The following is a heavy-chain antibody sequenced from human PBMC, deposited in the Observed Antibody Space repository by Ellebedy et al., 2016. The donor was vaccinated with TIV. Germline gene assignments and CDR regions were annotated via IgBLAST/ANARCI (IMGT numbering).Heavy chain of an antibody. Sequence: SETLSLXXAVYGGSFSGYYWSWIRQPPGKGLEWIGEINHSGSTNYNPSLKSRVTISVDTSKNQFSLKLSSVTAADTAVYYCARGRLLDYWGQGTLVTVSS. CDR2: INHSGST. CDR3: ARGRLLDY. CDR1: GGSFSGYY. V-gene: IGHV4-34*01. J-gene: IGHJ4*02. D-gene: IGHD2/OR15-2a*01.